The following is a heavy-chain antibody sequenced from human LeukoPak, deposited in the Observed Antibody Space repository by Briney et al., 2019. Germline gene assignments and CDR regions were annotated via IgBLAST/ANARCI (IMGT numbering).Heavy chain of an antibody. D-gene: IGHD2-21*02. V-gene: IGHV4-61*01. CDR1: GGSVSRRSYY. J-gene: IGHJ5*02. CDR3: AIVGVVVTARWFDP. CDR2: IYYSGST. Sequence: PSETLSLTCTVSGGSVSRRSYYWSWIRQPPGKGLEWIGYIYYSGSTNYNPSLKSRVTISVDTSKNQFSLKLSSVTAADTAVYYCAIVGVVVTARWFDPWGQGTLATVSS.